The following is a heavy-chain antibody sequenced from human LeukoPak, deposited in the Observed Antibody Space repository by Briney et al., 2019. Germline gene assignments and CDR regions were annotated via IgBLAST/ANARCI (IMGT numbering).Heavy chain of an antibody. CDR3: TTDQYGATTVFDY. J-gene: IGHJ4*02. Sequence: NPGGSLRLSCAASGFTFSNAWMSWVRQAPGKGLEWVGRIKSKTDGGTTDYAAPVKGRFTISRDDSKNTLCLQMNSLKTEDTAVYYCTTDQYGATTVFDYWGQGTLVTVSS. CDR1: GFTFSNAW. CDR2: IKSKTDGGTT. D-gene: IGHD4-17*01. V-gene: IGHV3-15*01.